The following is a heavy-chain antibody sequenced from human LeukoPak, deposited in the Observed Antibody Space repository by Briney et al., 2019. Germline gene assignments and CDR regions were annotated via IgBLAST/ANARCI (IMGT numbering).Heavy chain of an antibody. J-gene: IGHJ4*02. CDR3: ARGGWYFDY. V-gene: IGHV3-7*04. CDR1: GFTLSDHW. D-gene: IGHD6-19*01. Sequence: GGSLRLSCAASGFTLSDHWMTWVRQAPGKGLEWVAYIKQDGSEKYYVDSVKGRFTISRDNSKNSLYLQMNSLRPEDTAVYYCARGGWYFDYWGQGTLLTVSS. CDR2: IKQDGSEK.